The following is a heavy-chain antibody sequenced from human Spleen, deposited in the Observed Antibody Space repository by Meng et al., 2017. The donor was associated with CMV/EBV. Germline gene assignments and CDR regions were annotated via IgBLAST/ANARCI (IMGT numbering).Heavy chain of an antibody. Sequence: KASGYTFTSYDINWVRQATGQGLEWMGWMNPNSGNTGYAQKFQGRVTMTRNTSISTAYMELSSLRSEDTAVYYCARGRFVATATLDYWGQGTLVTVSS. CDR3: ARGRFVATATLDY. J-gene: IGHJ4*02. D-gene: IGHD5-12*01. CDR2: MNPNSGNT. CDR1: GYTFTSYD. V-gene: IGHV1-8*01.